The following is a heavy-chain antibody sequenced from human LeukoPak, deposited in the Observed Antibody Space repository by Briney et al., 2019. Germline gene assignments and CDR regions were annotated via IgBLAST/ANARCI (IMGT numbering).Heavy chain of an antibody. J-gene: IGHJ4*02. CDR3: ARVSVAGTEDYFDY. CDR2: IYYSGST. Sequence: SETLSLTCTVSGGSISSSSYYWGWIRQPPGKGLEWIGSIYYSGSTYYNPSLKSRVTISVDTSKNQFSLKLSSVTAADTAVYYCARVSVAGTEDYFDYWGQGTLVTVSS. V-gene: IGHV4-39*01. D-gene: IGHD6-19*01. CDR1: GGSISSSSYY.